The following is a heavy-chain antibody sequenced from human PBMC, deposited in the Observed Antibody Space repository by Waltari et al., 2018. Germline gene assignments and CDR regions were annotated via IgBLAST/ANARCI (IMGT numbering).Heavy chain of an antibody. Sequence: QMQLQESGPGLVRPSETLSLTCTVSGGSLTTNTYYWGWIRQPPGKGLEWIGSLYYSGSTYYNPSLKSRVTISVDTSNNQFSLKLNSVTAADTAVYYCARRFSSDSGLSWGQGTLVTVSS. CDR1: GGSLTTNTYY. CDR2: LYYSGST. D-gene: IGHD3-22*01. J-gene: IGHJ4*02. CDR3: ARRFSSDSGLS. V-gene: IGHV4-39*01.